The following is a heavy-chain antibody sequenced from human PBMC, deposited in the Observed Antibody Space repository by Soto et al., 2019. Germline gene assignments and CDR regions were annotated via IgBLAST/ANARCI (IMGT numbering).Heavy chain of an antibody. J-gene: IGHJ6*02. D-gene: IGHD2-2*01. CDR2: IIPISGTA. V-gene: IGHV1-69*01. CDR3: ARSQGSSTSLELYYYYYYGMDG. Sequence: QVQLVQSGAEVKKPGSSVKVSCKASGGTFSSYAISWVRQAHGQGLEWMGGIIPISGTANYAQKFQGRVTITAEESSSTGYMELSSLRSADTAVYYCARSQGSSTSLELYYYYYYGMDGWGQGPTVTVSS. CDR1: GGTFSSYA.